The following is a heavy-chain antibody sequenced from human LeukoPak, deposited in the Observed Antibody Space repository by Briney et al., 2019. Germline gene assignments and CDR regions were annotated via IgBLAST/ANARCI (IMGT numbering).Heavy chain of an antibody. CDR2: IYYSGST. Sequence: AETLSLTCTVSGGSISSSCYYWGWIRQPPGKGLEWIGSIYYSGSTYYNPSLESRVTISVDTSKNQFSLKLSSVTAADTAVYYCARGRSERRRWLQRAISTTAGSKFDYWGQGTLGTVSS. CDR1: GGSISSSCYY. V-gene: IGHV4-39*07. D-gene: IGHD5-24*01. CDR3: ARGRSERRRWLQRAISTTAGSKFDY. J-gene: IGHJ4*02.